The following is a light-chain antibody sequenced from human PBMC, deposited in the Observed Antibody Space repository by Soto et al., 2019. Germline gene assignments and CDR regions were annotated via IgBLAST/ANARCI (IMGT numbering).Light chain of an antibody. J-gene: IGLJ1*01. CDR3: CSYAGSRPYV. V-gene: IGLV2-23*01. Sequence: QSALTQPASVSGSPGQSITISCTGTSSDVGSYTLVSWYQQYPGKAPKLMIYEASKRPSGVSNRFSGSKSGNTASLTISGLQAEDEADYYCCSYAGSRPYVFGTGTKVTVL. CDR1: SSDVGSYTL. CDR2: EAS.